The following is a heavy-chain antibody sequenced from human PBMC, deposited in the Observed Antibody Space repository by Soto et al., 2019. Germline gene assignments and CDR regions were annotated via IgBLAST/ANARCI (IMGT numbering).Heavy chain of an antibody. Sequence: ASETLSLTCTVSGDSLSSGGHYWSWIRQHPGKGLEWIGHIYDSVNTYYSPSLKSRVTISADMSKNQFSLNLRSVTAADTAGYYCARVDHRGYFAISNDYWGQGTLVTVSS. J-gene: IGHJ4*02. CDR1: GDSLSSGGHY. V-gene: IGHV4-31*03. D-gene: IGHD1-1*01. CDR3: ARVDHRGYFAISNDY. CDR2: IYDSVNT.